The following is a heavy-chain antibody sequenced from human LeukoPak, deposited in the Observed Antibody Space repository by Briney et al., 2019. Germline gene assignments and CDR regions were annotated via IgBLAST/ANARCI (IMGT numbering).Heavy chain of an antibody. CDR3: ARDTGVYYDFWSGSDY. CDR2: IKQDGSEK. Sequence: GGSLRLSCAASGFTFSSYAMHWVRQAPGKGLEWVANIKQDGSEKYYVDSVKGRFTISRDNAKNSLYLQMNSLRAEDTAVYYCARDTGVYYDFWSGSDYWGQGTLVTVSS. J-gene: IGHJ4*02. CDR1: GFTFSSYA. D-gene: IGHD3-3*01. V-gene: IGHV3-7*01.